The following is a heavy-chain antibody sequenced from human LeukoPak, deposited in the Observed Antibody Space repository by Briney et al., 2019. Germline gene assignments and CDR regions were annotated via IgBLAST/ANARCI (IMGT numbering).Heavy chain of an antibody. V-gene: IGHV3-21*01. Sequence: GGSLRLSCAASGFTFSSYSMNWVLQAPGKGLEWVSSISSSSSYIYYADSVKGRFTISRDNSKNTLYLQMNSLRAEDTAVYYCAKGQNYGSGSYYNVIDYWGQGTLVTVSS. D-gene: IGHD3-10*01. J-gene: IGHJ4*02. CDR1: GFTFSSYS. CDR2: ISSSSSYI. CDR3: AKGQNYGSGSYYNVIDY.